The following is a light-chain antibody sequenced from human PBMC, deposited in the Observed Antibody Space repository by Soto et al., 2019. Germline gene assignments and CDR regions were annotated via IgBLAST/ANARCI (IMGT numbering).Light chain of an antibody. Sequence: QSVLTQPASVSGSPGQSITISCTGTRSDVGSYNLVSWDQQHPGKAPKLMIYEGSKRPSGVSNRFSGSKSGNTASLTISGLQAEDEAHYYCCSYAGSSTHVFGTGTKLTVL. J-gene: IGLJ1*01. CDR1: RSDVGSYNL. CDR2: EGS. CDR3: CSYAGSSTHV. V-gene: IGLV2-23*01.